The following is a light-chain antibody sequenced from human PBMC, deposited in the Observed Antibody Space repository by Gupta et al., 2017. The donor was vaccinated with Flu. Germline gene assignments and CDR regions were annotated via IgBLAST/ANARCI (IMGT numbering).Light chain of an antibody. CDR2: LNNDGSH. J-gene: IGLJ3*02. CDR1: SGHSRNS. CDR3: QTWDTAGNWV. Sequence: QLVLTQSPSASASLGASVKLTCTLSSGHSRNSITWHQQQPERGPRYLMKLNNDGSHVKGAQIPDRFSGSSSGPDRYHTISSLQSEDEADYYCQTWDTAGNWVFGGGTKLTVL. V-gene: IGLV4-69*01.